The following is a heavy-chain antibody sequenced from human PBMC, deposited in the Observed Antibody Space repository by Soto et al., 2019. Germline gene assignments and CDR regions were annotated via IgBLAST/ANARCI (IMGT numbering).Heavy chain of an antibody. CDR2: ISWNSGSI. V-gene: IGHV3-9*01. CDR1: GFTFDDYA. Sequence: PGGSLRLSCAASGFTFDDYAMHWVRQAPGKGLEWVSGISWNSGSIGYADSVKGRFTISRDNAKNSLYLQMNSLRAEDTAMYYCAKVRTPLWFGELFADAFDIWGQGTMVTVSS. J-gene: IGHJ3*02. D-gene: IGHD3-10*01. CDR3: AKVRTPLWFGELFADAFDI.